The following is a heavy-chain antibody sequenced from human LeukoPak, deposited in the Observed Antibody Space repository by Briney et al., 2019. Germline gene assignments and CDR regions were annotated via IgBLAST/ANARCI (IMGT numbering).Heavy chain of an antibody. J-gene: IGHJ4*02. CDR3: ARVYRYYYDSGNLDYFDY. V-gene: IGHV5-51*01. D-gene: IGHD3-10*01. CDR1: GYSLTNYW. CDR2: IYPGDSDT. Sequence: GESLKISCKGSGYSLTNYWIGWVRQMPGKGLEWMGIIYPGDSDTRYSPSFQGQVTISVDKSISTAYLQWSSLKASDTAMYYCARVYRYYYDSGNLDYFDYWGQGTLVTVSS.